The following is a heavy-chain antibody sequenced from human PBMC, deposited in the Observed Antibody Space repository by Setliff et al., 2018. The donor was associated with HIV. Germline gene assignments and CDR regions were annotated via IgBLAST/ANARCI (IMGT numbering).Heavy chain of an antibody. CDR1: GGSITGYF. CDR3: ARDLHANYHVVDI. D-gene: IGHD2-15*01. J-gene: IGHJ3*02. Sequence: PSETLSLTCTISGGSITGYFWSWIRQPPGKGLEWIGYIYYNGNTNYNPSLKSRGTISVGTSKNQFSLKLTSVTAADTAVYFCARDLHANYHVVDIWGPGTMVTVS. CDR2: IYYNGNT. V-gene: IGHV4-59*01.